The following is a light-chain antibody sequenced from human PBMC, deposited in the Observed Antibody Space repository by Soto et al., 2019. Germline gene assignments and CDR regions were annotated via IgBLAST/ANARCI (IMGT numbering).Light chain of an antibody. J-gene: IGLJ7*01. CDR3: AAWDDSLSGHAV. V-gene: IGLV1-47*01. CDR2: RNN. Sequence: QSVLTQPPSASGSPGQSVTISCTGTSSDVGGYNYVSWYQQLPGTAPKLLIYRNNQRPSGVPDRFSGSKSGTSASLAISGLRSEDEADYYCAAWDDSLSGHAVFGGGTQLTVL. CDR1: SSDVGGYNY.